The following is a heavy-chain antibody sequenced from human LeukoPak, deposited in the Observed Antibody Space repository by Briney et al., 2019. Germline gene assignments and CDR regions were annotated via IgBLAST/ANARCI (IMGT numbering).Heavy chain of an antibody. J-gene: IGHJ1*01. CDR3: ARAPSEIGGYYPEYFRH. CDR1: GFTFSSYS. CDR2: ISSSSSYI. V-gene: IGHV3-21*01. Sequence: PGGSLRLSCAASGFTFSSYSMNWVRQAPGKGLEWVSSISSSSSYIYYADSVKGRFTISRDNAKKTVSLQMNSLRPEDTGVYYCARAPSEIGGYYPEYFRHWGQGTLVTVSS. D-gene: IGHD3-22*01.